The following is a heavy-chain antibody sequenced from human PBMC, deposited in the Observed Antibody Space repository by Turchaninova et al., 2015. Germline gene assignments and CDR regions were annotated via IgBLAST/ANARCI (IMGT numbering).Heavy chain of an antibody. J-gene: IGHJ4*02. CDR2: IYHSGRT. Sequence: QVQLQESGPRLVKPSETLPLPCAVSGFSLGSGSYWGRILPPPGKGLKWIGNIYHSGRTYSNLSLKSRFTMSADTSKNQFSLNLSSVTAADTAVYYCARRFGAGNYFDYWGQGTLVTVSS. CDR1: GFSLGSGSY. CDR3: ARRFGAGNYFDY. D-gene: IGHD3-10*01. V-gene: IGHV4-38-2*01.